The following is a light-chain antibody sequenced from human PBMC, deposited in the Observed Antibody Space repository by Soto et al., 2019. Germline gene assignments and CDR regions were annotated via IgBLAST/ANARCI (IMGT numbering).Light chain of an antibody. J-gene: IGLJ2*01. CDR2: LNT. Sequence: QSVLTQPPSASGTPGQRVTISCSGGSSNIGRNPVNWYQKFPGKAPKLLISLNTQRPSGVPDRFSGSKSGTSASLAITGLQAEDEADYYCQSYDSSLRGVVFGGGTKLTVL. CDR3: QSYDSSLRGVV. V-gene: IGLV1-44*01. CDR1: SSNIGRNP.